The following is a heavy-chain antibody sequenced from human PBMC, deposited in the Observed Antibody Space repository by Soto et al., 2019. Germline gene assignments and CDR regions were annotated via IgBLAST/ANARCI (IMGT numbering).Heavy chain of an antibody. Sequence: VQLVESGGGLLQPGGSLRLSCAASGFTFSSYWMHWVRQAPGEGLVWVSRINADGGSTSYADSVKGRFTISRDNAKNTLYLQMNSLSPEDTAVYYCIRAGYYRFDYWGPGTLVTVSS. CDR2: INADGGST. J-gene: IGHJ4*02. V-gene: IGHV3-74*01. CDR1: GFTFSSYW. CDR3: IRAGYYRFDY. D-gene: IGHD3-9*01.